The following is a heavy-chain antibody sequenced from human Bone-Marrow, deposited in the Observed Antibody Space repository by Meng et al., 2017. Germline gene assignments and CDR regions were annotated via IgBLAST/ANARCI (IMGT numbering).Heavy chain of an antibody. D-gene: IGHD6-19*01. CDR1: GASVSSGYW. CDR2: FHHSGTT. CDR3: AASSGWYRIDS. Sequence: QGQLEDAGPGLVKPSGTLSLTCGVVGASVSSGYWCTWVRRPPGKGLEWIGEFHHSGTTNYNPSLRSRVTISVDTSKNQFSLRLTSVTAADTAVYYCAASSGWYRIDSWGQGTLVTVSS. J-gene: IGHJ4*02. V-gene: IGHV4-4*02.